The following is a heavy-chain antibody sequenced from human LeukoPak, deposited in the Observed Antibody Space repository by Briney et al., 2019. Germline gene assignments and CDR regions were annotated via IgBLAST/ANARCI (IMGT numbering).Heavy chain of an antibody. CDR1: GGSISSGSYY. Sequence: SETLSLTCTVSGGSISSGSYYWSWIRQPAGKGLEWIGRIYTSGSTNYNPSLKSRVTISVDTSKNQFSLKLSSVTAADTAVYYCARLRWSSPVGVWGQGTTVTVSS. D-gene: IGHD4-23*01. J-gene: IGHJ6*02. V-gene: IGHV4-61*02. CDR3: ARLRWSSPVGV. CDR2: IYTSGST.